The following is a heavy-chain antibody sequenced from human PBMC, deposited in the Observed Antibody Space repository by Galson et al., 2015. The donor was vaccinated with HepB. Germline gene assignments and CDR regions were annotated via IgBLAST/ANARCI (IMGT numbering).Heavy chain of an antibody. CDR3: ARPSWGDSGYVPFEI. CDR1: GGSISSGDYY. CDR2: IYYSGST. Sequence: TLSLTCTVSGGSISSGDYYWSWIRQPPGKGLEWIGYIYYSGSTYYNPSLKSRVTISLDTSKNQFSLKLSSVTAADTAVYYCARPSWGDSGYVPFEIWGQGTMVTVSS. V-gene: IGHV4-30-4*01. D-gene: IGHD5-12*01. J-gene: IGHJ3*02.